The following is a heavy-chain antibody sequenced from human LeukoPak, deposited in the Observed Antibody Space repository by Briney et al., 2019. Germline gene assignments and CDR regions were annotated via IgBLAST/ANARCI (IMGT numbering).Heavy chain of an antibody. CDR1: GFSFSDYA. Sequence: GGSLRLSCAASGFSFSDYAMHWVRQAPGKGLEWVAVISYSGGNKYYADSVKGRFTLSTDNSKNTLYLQMSSLRAEDTAVYYCARDMCSSTSCYTQYFDYWGQGTLVTVSS. CDR2: ISYSGGNK. CDR3: ARDMCSSTSCYTQYFDY. D-gene: IGHD2-2*02. V-gene: IGHV3-30-3*01. J-gene: IGHJ4*02.